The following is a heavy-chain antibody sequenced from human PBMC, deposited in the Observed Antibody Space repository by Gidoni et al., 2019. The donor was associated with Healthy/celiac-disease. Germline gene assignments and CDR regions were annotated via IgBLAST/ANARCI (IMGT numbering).Heavy chain of an antibody. D-gene: IGHD3-9*01. V-gene: IGHV4-59*01. J-gene: IGHJ4*02. Sequence: QVQLQESGPGLVKPSETLSPTCTVSGGSISSYYWSWIRQPPGKGLEWIGYIYYSGSTNYNPSLKSRVTISVDTSKNQFSLKLSSVTAADTAVYYCARDDYDILTGYPPRWGQGTLVTVSS. CDR3: ARDDYDILTGYPPR. CDR1: GGSISSYY. CDR2: IYYSGST.